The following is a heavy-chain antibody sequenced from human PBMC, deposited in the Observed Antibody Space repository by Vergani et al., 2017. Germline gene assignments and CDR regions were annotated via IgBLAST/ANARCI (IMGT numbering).Heavy chain of an antibody. D-gene: IGHD2-15*01. CDR1: GFSFGSYG. J-gene: IGHJ4*02. V-gene: IGHV3-30*03. CDR3: ATAGAAYCRGASCYDFFEY. CDR2: ISNDGGNK. Sequence: QVQLVESGGNVVQSGTSLRLSCAASGFSFGSYGMHWVRQSPGKGLEWVAVISNDGGNKYYADSVKGRFTIYKDNTVDMLSLQMNRLRPEDTAVYYCATAGAAYCRGASCYDFFEYWGQGTLVTVAS.